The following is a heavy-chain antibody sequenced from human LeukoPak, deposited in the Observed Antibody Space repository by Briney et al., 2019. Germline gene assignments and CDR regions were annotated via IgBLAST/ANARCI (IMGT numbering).Heavy chain of an antibody. V-gene: IGHV3-33*01. D-gene: IGHD5-18*01. CDR1: GFTFSNYG. CDR3: ARTGDTERLDH. CDR2: IRYDGSKK. Sequence: GGSLRHSCAASGFTFSNYGMHWVRQAPGKGLEWVALIRYDGSKKDYADSVKGRFTISRDNSKNTLHLQMNSLRAEDTAVYYCARTGDTERLDHWGQGTLVTVSS. J-gene: IGHJ4*02.